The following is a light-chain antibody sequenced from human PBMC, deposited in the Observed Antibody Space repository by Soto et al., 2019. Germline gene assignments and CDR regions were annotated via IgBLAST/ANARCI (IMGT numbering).Light chain of an antibody. J-gene: IGKJ4*01. Sequence: DIVMTQPPESLAVSLGERATINCESSQSVLFTSNNKNYLAWYQQKPGQPPKLPLSWASARESGVPERFSGSGSGTLFTLSISSLQAEDVAVYYCQQYYTLPLTFGGGTKVDIK. CDR3: QQYYTLPLT. CDR1: QSVLFTSNNKNY. V-gene: IGKV4-1*01. CDR2: WAS.